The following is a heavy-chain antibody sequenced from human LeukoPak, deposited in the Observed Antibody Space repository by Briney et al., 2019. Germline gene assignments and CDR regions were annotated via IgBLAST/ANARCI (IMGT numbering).Heavy chain of an antibody. CDR3: ARSYGILTEVDY. CDR2: LNPDSGGT. V-gene: IGHV1-2*02. J-gene: IGHJ4*02. Sequence: GASVKVSCKVSGYTLTELSMHWVRQAPGQGLEWMGWLNPDSGGTNNAQKFQGRVTTTRDTSISTVYMELSRLRSDDTAVYYCARSYGILTEVDYWGQGTLVTVSS. D-gene: IGHD3-9*01. CDR1: GYTLTELS.